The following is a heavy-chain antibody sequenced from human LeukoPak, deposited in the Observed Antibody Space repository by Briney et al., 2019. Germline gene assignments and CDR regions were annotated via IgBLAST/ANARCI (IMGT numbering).Heavy chain of an antibody. CDR2: IYYSGST. CDR1: GGSISSGGYS. J-gene: IGHJ4*02. Sequence: PSETLSLTCTVSGGSISSGGYSWSWIRQHPGKGLEWIGYIYYSGSTYYNPSLKSRVTISVDTSKNQFSLKLSSVTAADTAVYYCARGAGMTTVTTMFYFDYWGQGTLVTVSS. CDR3: ARGAGMTTVTTMFYFDY. V-gene: IGHV4-31*03. D-gene: IGHD4-11*01.